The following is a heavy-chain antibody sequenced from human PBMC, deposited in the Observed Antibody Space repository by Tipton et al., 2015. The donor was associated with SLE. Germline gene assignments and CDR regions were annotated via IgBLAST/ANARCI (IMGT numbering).Heavy chain of an antibody. CDR2: IYTSGGT. Sequence: TLSLTCTVSGGSISSGSYYWSWIRQPAGKGLEWIGHIYTSGGTNYNPSLKSRVTITVDTSKNQFSLKLSPVTAADTAVYYCARGVTIFGVVIIFNWFDPWGQGTLVTVSS. CDR3: ARGVTIFGVVIIFNWFDP. J-gene: IGHJ5*02. D-gene: IGHD3-3*01. CDR1: GGSISSGSYY. V-gene: IGHV4-61*09.